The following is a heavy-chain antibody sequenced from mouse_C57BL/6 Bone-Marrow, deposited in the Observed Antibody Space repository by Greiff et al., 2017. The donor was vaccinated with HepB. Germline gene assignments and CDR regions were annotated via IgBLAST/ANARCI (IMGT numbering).Heavy chain of an antibody. D-gene: IGHD2-14*01. CDR1: GYTFTSYW. V-gene: IGHV1-69*01. CDR3: ARTVRRCDYYALDY. CDR2: IDPSDSYT. J-gene: IGHJ4*01. Sequence: QVQLQQPGAELVMPGASVKLSCKASGYTFTSYWMHWVKQRPGQGLEWIGEIDPSDSYTNYNLKFKGKSTLAVDKSSSTAYMQLSSLTSEDSAVYYCARTVRRCDYYALDYWGQGTSVTVSS.